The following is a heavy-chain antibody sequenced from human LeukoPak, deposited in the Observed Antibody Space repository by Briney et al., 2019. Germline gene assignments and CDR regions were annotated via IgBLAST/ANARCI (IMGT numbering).Heavy chain of an antibody. J-gene: IGHJ3*02. V-gene: IGHV4-34*01. CDR2: IYYSGST. CDR1: GGSFSDYW. CDR3: ARPRLGATPFDALDI. Sequence: SETLSLTCAVYGGSFSDYWYAWIRQSPGKGLEWIGSIYYSGSTYFNPSLKSRVTISVDTSKNQFSLKLSSVTAADTAVYYCARPRLGATPFDALDIWGQGTMVTVSS. D-gene: IGHD1-26*01.